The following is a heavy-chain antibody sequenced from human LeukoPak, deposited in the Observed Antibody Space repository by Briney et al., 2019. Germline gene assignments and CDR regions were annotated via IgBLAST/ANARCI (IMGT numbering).Heavy chain of an antibody. Sequence: GASVNVSCKASGCTFSSYAISWVRQAAGQGLEWMGRIIPILGIANYAQKFQGRVTITADKSTSTAYMELSSLRSEDTAVYYCARDKGAVAYNAFDIWGQGTMVTVSS. V-gene: IGHV1-69*04. CDR1: GCTFSSYA. J-gene: IGHJ3*02. CDR2: IIPILGIA. CDR3: ARDKGAVAYNAFDI. D-gene: IGHD6-19*01.